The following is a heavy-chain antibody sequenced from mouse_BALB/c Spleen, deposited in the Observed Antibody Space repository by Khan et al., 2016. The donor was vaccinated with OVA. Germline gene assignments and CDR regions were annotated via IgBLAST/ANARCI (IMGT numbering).Heavy chain of an antibody. D-gene: IGHD1-1*01. CDR1: GYSFTDYN. J-gene: IGHJ2*01. CDR3: ALIYHYGSGFDY. V-gene: IGHV1S135*01. CDR2: IDPYNGGT. Sequence: EVQLQESGPELVKPGASVKVSCKASGYSFTDYNIFWVKQSLGKSLEWIGYIDPYNGGTNYNQKFMGKATLTVDKSSSTAFMHLHSLTSEDSAVYYCALIYHYGSGFDYWGQGTTLTVSS.